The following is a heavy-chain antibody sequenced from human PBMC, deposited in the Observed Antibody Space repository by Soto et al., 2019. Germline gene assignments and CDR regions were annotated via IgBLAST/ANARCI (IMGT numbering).Heavy chain of an antibody. CDR1: GGTFSSYA. CDR2: IIPIFGTA. J-gene: IGHJ4*02. D-gene: IGHD3-16*01. Sequence: QVQLVQSGAEVKKPGSSVKVSCKASGGTFSSYAISWVRQAPGQGLEWMGGIIPIFGTANYAQRFQGRVTITADASTSTAYMELSSLRSEYTAVYYCARVSSSGGEIGFFDYWGQGTLVTVSS. V-gene: IGHV1-69*01. CDR3: ARVSSSGGEIGFFDY.